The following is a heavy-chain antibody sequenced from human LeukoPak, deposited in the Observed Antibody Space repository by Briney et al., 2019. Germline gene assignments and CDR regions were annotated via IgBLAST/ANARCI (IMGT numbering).Heavy chain of an antibody. J-gene: IGHJ4*02. Sequence: ASVKVSCKASGGTFSSYAISWVRQAPGQGLEWMGGIIPIFGTANYAQKFQGRVTITADESTSTAYMELSSLRSEDTAVYYCARDCSGGSCYDVFDYGGQGTLVTVSS. CDR3: ARDCSGGSCYDVFDY. V-gene: IGHV1-69*13. CDR1: GGTFSSYA. D-gene: IGHD2-15*01. CDR2: IIPIFGTA.